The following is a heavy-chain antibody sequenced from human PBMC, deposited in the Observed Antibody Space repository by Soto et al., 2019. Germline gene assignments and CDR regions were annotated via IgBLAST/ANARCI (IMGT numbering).Heavy chain of an antibody. CDR2: VSGDGSST. CDR3: AMSLPRRGSSGIDFGP. Sequence: PGGSLRLSCAASGFTFSSSWMHWVRQAPGKGLVWVSRVSGDGSSTNYADSVKGRFTISRDNAKNTLYLQMNSLRAEDAAVYYCAMSLPRRGSSGIDFGPGGQGTLVTV. V-gene: IGHV3-74*01. D-gene: IGHD5-12*01. J-gene: IGHJ5*02. CDR1: GFTFSSSW.